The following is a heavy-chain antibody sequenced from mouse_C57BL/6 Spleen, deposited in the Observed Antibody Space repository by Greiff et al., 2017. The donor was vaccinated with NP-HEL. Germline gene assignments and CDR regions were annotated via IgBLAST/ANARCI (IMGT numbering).Heavy chain of an antibody. CDR2: INPSTGGT. CDR3: APYYGYDWYFDV. V-gene: IGHV1-42*01. Sequence: EVQLQQSGPELVKPGASVKISCKASGYSFTGYYMNWVKQSPEKSLEWIGEINPSTGGTTYNQKFKAKATLTVDKSSSTAYMQLKSLTSEDSAVYYCAPYYGYDWYFDVWGTGTTVTVSS. D-gene: IGHD2-9*01. J-gene: IGHJ1*03. CDR1: GYSFTGYY.